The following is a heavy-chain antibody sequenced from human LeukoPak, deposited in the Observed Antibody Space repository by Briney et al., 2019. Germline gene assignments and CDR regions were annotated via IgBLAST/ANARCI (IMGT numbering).Heavy chain of an antibody. V-gene: IGHV1-24*01. D-gene: IGHD6-13*01. Sequence: ASVKVSCEVSGYTLTELSMHWVRQAPGKGLEWMGGFDPEDGETIYAQKFQGRVTMTEDTSTDTAYMELSSLRSEDTAVYYCATDLGPIAAAGYWGQGTLVTVSS. CDR3: ATDLGPIAAAGY. J-gene: IGHJ4*02. CDR2: FDPEDGET. CDR1: GYTLTELS.